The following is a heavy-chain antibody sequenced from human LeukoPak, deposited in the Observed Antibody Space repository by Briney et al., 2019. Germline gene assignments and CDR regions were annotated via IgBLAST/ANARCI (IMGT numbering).Heavy chain of an antibody. CDR1: GFTFSSYS. D-gene: IGHD2-2*01. V-gene: IGHV3-48*01. CDR2: ISSSSSTI. CDR3: ASSECSSTSCYMWNFDY. Sequence: PGGSLRLSCAASGFTFSSYSMNWVRQAPGKGMEWVSYISSSSSTISYADSVKGRFTISRDNAKNSLYLQMNSLRAEDTAVYYCASSECSSTSCYMWNFDYWGQGTLVTVSS. J-gene: IGHJ4*02.